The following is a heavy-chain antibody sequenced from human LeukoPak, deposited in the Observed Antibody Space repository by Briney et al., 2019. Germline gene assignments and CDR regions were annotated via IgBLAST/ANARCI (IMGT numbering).Heavy chain of an antibody. CDR2: ISNNGGYT. V-gene: IGHV3-23*01. Sequence: GGSLRLSCAASGFTFSSSAMSWVRQAPGKGLEWVSAISNNGGYTYYAVSVQGRFTISRDNSKSTLCLQMNSLRAEDTAVYYCAKQLGYCSDGSCYFPYWGQGTLVTVSS. D-gene: IGHD2-15*01. J-gene: IGHJ4*02. CDR1: GFTFSSSA. CDR3: AKQLGYCSDGSCYFPY.